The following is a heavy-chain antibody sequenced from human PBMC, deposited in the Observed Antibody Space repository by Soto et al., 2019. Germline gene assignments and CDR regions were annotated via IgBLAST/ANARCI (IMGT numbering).Heavy chain of an antibody. V-gene: IGHV3-64*07. CDR3: ARIMSGNYYFDL. Sequence: EVQLVESGGGLVQPGGSLRLSCAASGFSFNNYGMHWVRQAPGKGLEYVSAISGSGASTYYADSVTGRFTISRDNSKSTLYLQMGGLRADDLAVYYCARIMSGNYYFDLWGQGTLVTVSS. CDR1: GFSFNNYG. J-gene: IGHJ4*02. D-gene: IGHD1-26*01. CDR2: ISGSGAST.